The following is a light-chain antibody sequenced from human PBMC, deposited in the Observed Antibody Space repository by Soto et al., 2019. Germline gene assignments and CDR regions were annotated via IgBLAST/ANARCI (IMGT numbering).Light chain of an antibody. Sequence: QSVLTQPASVSGSPGQSITISCTGTSSDVGGYNYVSWYQQHPGKAPKLMIYDVSNRPSGVSNRFSGSKSVNTASLTISGLQAEDEADHNCSSYTSSSTLSVFGTGTKLTVL. CDR2: DVS. V-gene: IGLV2-14*01. J-gene: IGLJ1*01. CDR1: SSDVGGYNY. CDR3: SSYTSSSTLSV.